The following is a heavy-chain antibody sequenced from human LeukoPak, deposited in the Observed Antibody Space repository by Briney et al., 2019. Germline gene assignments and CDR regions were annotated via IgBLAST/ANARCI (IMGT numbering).Heavy chain of an antibody. CDR3: AKDLAQQWLVGNFDY. D-gene: IGHD6-19*01. CDR1: GFTFSSYA. CDR2: ISGSGGST. J-gene: IGHJ4*02. Sequence: GGSLRLSCAASGFTFSSYAMSWVRQAPGKGLEWVSAISGSGGSTYYADSVKGRFTISRDNSKNTLYLQMNSLRAEDTAVYYCAKDLAQQWLVGNFDYWGQGTLVTVSS. V-gene: IGHV3-23*01.